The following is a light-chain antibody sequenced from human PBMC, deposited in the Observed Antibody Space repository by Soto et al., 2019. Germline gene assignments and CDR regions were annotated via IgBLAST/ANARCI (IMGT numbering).Light chain of an antibody. J-gene: IGKJ1*01. CDR2: GAS. Sequence: EIVMTHSPATLSVSPWERATLSCRASQTVSSSFLAWYQQTPGQAPRLLIYGASTRATGIPDRFSGSGSGTDFTLTINRLEPEDFGVYFCQQYGTSPWTFGLGTKVDIK. CDR3: QQYGTSPWT. V-gene: IGKV3-20*01. CDR1: QTVSSSF.